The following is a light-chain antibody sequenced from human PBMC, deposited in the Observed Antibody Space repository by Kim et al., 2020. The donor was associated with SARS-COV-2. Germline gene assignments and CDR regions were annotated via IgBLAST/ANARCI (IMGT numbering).Light chain of an antibody. Sequence: ASGKPTCTLSSGNSSYAIEWHQQQPEKGPRYLMKLNSDGSHSKGDGIPDRFSGSSSGAERYLTISSLQSEDEADYYCQTWGTGSWVFGGGTQLTVL. CDR1: SGNSSYA. CDR2: LNSDGSH. V-gene: IGLV4-69*01. J-gene: IGLJ3*02. CDR3: QTWGTGSWV.